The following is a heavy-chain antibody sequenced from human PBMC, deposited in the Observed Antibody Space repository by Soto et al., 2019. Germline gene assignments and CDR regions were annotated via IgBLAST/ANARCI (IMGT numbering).Heavy chain of an antibody. CDR1: RFTFSAYT. J-gene: IGHJ5*02. Sequence: GGSLRLSCAASRFTFSAYTMHWVRQAPGKGLEWVAVISYDGSDKYYADSVKGRFAISRDNSKNTLYLQMNSLRAEDTAIYFCASTGSYMAGAWFDPWRQGTLVTVSS. V-gene: IGHV3-30*09. CDR2: ISYDGSDK. D-gene: IGHD1-26*01. CDR3: ASTGSYMAGAWFDP.